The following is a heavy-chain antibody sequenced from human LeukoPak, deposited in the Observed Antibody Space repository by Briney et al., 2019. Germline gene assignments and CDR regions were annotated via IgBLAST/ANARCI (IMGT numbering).Heavy chain of an antibody. J-gene: IGHJ5*02. D-gene: IGHD5-18*01. CDR2: IYYSGST. Sequence: SETLSLTSTVSGGSISSYYWSWIRQPPGKGLEWIGYIYYSGSTNYNPSLKSRVTISVDTSKNQFSLKLSSVTAADTAVYYCARGAAMRGSRFDPWGQGTLVTVSS. CDR1: GGSISSYY. V-gene: IGHV4-59*01. CDR3: ARGAAMRGSRFDP.